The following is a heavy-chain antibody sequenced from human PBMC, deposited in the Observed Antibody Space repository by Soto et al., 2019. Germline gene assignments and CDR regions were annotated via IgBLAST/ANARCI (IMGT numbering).Heavy chain of an antibody. CDR1: GFTFSSYA. CDR3: AKTSLRFLEWFNWFDP. CDR2: ISGSGGST. Sequence: PGGSLRLSCAASGFTFSSYAMSWVRQAPGKGLGWVSAISGSGGSTYYADSVKGRFTISRDNSKNTLYLQMNSLRAEDTAVYYCAKTSLRFLEWFNWFDPWGQGTLVTVSS. J-gene: IGHJ5*02. V-gene: IGHV3-23*01. D-gene: IGHD3-3*01.